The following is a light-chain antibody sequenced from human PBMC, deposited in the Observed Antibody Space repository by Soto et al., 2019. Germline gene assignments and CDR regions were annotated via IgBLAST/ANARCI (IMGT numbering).Light chain of an antibody. V-gene: IGLV1-40*01. CDR2: DNK. Sequence: PSVSGAPGQRISISCTGSSSNIGARFDVHWYQQVAGAAPKLLIFDNKYRPSGVPARFSGSKSGTSASLVITGLQAEDEADYFCQSYDTSLSGWVIFGGGTKLTVL. CDR1: SSNIGARFD. CDR3: QSYDTSLSGWVI. J-gene: IGLJ2*01.